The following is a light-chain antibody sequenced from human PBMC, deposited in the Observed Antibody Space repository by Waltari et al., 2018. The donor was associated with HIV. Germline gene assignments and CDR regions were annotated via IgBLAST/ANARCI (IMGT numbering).Light chain of an antibody. CDR2: EVS. Sequence: QSALTQPASVSGSPGQSIPIPCTGTSSDGGGYNLVSWYQQPPGKAPKLMIYEVSKRPSGVSNRFSGSKSGNTASLTISGLQAEDEADYYCCAYAGSTTYVIFGGGTKLTVL. CDR1: SSDGGGYNL. J-gene: IGLJ2*01. V-gene: IGLV2-23*02. CDR3: CAYAGSTTYVI.